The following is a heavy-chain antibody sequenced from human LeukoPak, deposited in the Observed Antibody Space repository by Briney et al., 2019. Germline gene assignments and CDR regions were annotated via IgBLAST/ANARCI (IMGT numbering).Heavy chain of an antibody. CDR3: ARGLVPPSA. CDR1: GGSMSSYY. J-gene: IGHJ3*01. CDR2: IYYSGST. Sequence: PSETLSLTCTVSGGSMSSYYWSWIRQPPGKGLEWIGCIYYSGSTNYNPSLKSRVTISVDTSKNQFSLKLRSATAADTAVYYCARGLVPPSAWGQGTMVTVSS. V-gene: IGHV4-59*01. D-gene: IGHD6-13*01.